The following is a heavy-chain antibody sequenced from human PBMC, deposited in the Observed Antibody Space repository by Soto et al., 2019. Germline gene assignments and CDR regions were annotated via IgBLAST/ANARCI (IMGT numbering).Heavy chain of an antibody. D-gene: IGHD3-10*01. CDR1: GYTFSGYH. Sequence: ASVKVSCKTSGYTFSGYHIHWVRQAPGQGLEWMGRMIPTDGSTMYAQKFQGRVTLTRDTSTSTAYMELTSLRFEDTAFYYCARDAYGSDYWGQGTQVTVAS. V-gene: IGHV1-46*01. J-gene: IGHJ4*02. CDR2: MIPTDGST. CDR3: ARDAYGSDY.